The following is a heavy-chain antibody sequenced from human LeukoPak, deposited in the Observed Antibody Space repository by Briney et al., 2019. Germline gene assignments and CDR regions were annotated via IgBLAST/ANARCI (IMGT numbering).Heavy chain of an antibody. Sequence: SSVKVSCKASGGTFSSYAISWVRQATGQGLEWMGGIIPIFGTANYAQKFQGRVTITTDESTSTAYMELSSLRSEDTAVYYCARDENRGSYSFDYWGQGTLVTVSS. D-gene: IGHD1-26*01. CDR1: GGTFSSYA. J-gene: IGHJ4*02. CDR3: ARDENRGSYSFDY. V-gene: IGHV1-69*05. CDR2: IIPIFGTA.